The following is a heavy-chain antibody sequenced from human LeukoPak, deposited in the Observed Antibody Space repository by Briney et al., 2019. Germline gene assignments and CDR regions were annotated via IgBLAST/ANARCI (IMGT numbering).Heavy chain of an antibody. CDR2: IKQDGSEK. CDR3: ARRYCSSTSCFGEWFDP. J-gene: IGHJ5*02. V-gene: IGHV3-7*01. D-gene: IGHD2-2*01. Sequence: PEGSLRLSCAASGFTFSSYWMSWVRQAPGKGLEWVANIKQDGSEKYYVDSVKGRFTISRDNAKNSLYLQMNSLRAEDTAVYYCARRYCSSTSCFGEWFDPWGQGTLVTVSS. CDR1: GFTFSSYW.